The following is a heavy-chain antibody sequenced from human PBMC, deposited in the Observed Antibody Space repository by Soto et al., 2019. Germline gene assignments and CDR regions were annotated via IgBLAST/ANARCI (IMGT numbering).Heavy chain of an antibody. Sequence: ASVKVSCKASGYTFTSYGISWVRQAPGQGLEWMGWISAYNGNTNYAQKLQGRVTMTTDTSTSTAYMELRSLRSDDTAVYYCASINYYYYYGMDVWGQGTTVTAP. CDR3: ASINYYYYYGMDV. J-gene: IGHJ6*02. V-gene: IGHV1-18*01. CDR1: GYTFTSYG. CDR2: ISAYNGNT.